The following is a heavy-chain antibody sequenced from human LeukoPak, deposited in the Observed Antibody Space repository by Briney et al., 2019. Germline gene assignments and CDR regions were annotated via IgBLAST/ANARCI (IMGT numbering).Heavy chain of an antibody. J-gene: IGHJ4*02. CDR1: GFTFSNYS. CDR2: ISSNIITK. D-gene: IGHD5-18*01. Sequence: PGGSLRLSCAASGFTFSNYSINWVRPAPGKGLEWVSFISSNIITKYYADSVKGRFTISRDNAKNSVYLQMNSLRDEDTAVYYCARDRGYRYGQFDYWGQGTLVTVSS. CDR3: ARDRGYRYGQFDY. V-gene: IGHV3-48*02.